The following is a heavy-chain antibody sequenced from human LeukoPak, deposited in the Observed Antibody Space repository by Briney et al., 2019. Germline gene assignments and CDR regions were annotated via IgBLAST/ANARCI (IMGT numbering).Heavy chain of an antibody. D-gene: IGHD3-9*01. V-gene: IGHV3-21*01. CDR1: GFTFSSYS. CDR2: ISSSSSYI. J-gene: IGHJ3*02. CDR3: ARPQYFHISRAFRAYDAFDI. Sequence: GGSLRLSCAASGFTFSSYSMNWVRQAPGKGLEWVSSISSSSSYIYYADSVKGRFTISRDNAKNSLYLQMNSLRAEDTAVYYFARPQYFHISRAFRAYDAFDIWGQGTMVTVSS.